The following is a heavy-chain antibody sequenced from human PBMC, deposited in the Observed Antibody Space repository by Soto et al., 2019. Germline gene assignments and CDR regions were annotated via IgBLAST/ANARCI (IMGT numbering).Heavy chain of an antibody. CDR2: IYYTGST. V-gene: IGHV4-30-4*02. Sequence: SETLSLTCTVSGGSISTSSYYWSWIRQPPGKGLEWIGHIYYTGSTYYNPSLKSRLTMSIDTSQNQFSLHLTSVIAADSASYFCARATTVTSSFFFYGLDVWGQGTTVTVSS. J-gene: IGHJ6*02. CDR3: ARATTVTSSFFFYGLDV. D-gene: IGHD4-17*01. CDR1: GGSISTSSYY.